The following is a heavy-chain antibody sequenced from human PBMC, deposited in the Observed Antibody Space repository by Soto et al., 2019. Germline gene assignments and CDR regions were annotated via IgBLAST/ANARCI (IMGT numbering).Heavy chain of an antibody. D-gene: IGHD2-2*01. CDR2: ISYDGSNK. CDR1: GFTLSSYG. J-gene: IGHJ6*02. V-gene: IGHV3-30*18. CDR3: AKGPAIVLVPAAMNYDYGMDV. Sequence: GGSLRRSWAASGFTLSSYGMHWVRRAPGKGLEWVAVISYDGSNKYYADSVKGRFTISRDNSKNTLYLQMNSLRPEDTAVYYCAKGPAIVLVPAAMNYDYGMDVWGQGTTVTVSS.